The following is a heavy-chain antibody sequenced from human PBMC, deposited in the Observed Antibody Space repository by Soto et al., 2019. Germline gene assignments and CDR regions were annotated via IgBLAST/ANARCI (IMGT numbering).Heavy chain of an antibody. CDR2: IKSKTDGGTT. CDR1: GFTFNNAW. CDR3: TTKREGRGGSSSV. D-gene: IGHD2-15*01. J-gene: IGHJ3*01. Sequence: EVQLVESGGGLVKPGGSLRLSCAASGFTFNNAWMSWVRQAPGKGLEWVGRIKSKTDGGTTDYAAPVEGRFTISRDDSKNTLYLQVNSLKTEDTAGYYCTTKREGRGGSSSVWGQGTMGTVSS. V-gene: IGHV3-15*01.